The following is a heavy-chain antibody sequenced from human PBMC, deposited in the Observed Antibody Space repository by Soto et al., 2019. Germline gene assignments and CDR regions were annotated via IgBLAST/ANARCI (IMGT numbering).Heavy chain of an antibody. J-gene: IGHJ4*02. D-gene: IGHD6-13*01. Sequence: HPGGSLRLSCAASGFTFNSCAMSWVRQAPGKGLEWVSAISGSGGTTYYADSVKGRFTISRDNSKNTLYLQMNSLRAEDTAVYYCAKDRAGYSRQIDYWGQGTLVTVSS. CDR1: GFTFNSCA. CDR3: AKDRAGYSRQIDY. V-gene: IGHV3-23*01. CDR2: ISGSGGTT.